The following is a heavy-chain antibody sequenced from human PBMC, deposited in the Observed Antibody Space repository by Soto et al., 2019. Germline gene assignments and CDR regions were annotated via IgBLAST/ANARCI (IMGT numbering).Heavy chain of an antibody. CDR1: GFTFDDYA. D-gene: IGHD6-6*01. CDR3: AKDLTYSSSSGMDV. J-gene: IGHJ6*02. Sequence: EVQLVESGGGLVQPGRSLRLSCAASGFTFDDYAMHWVRQAPGKGLEWVSGISWNSGNIGYADSVKGRFTISSDNAKKSLYLQMNSLRAEDTALYYCAKDLTYSSSSGMDVWGQGTTVTVSS. CDR2: ISWNSGNI. V-gene: IGHV3-9*01.